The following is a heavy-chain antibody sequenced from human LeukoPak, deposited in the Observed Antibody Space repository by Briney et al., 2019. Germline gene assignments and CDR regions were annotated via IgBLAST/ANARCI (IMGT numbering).Heavy chain of an antibody. V-gene: IGHV1-2*02. CDR2: INPNTGGT. J-gene: IGHJ5*02. CDR1: GYTFTDYY. D-gene: IGHD2-21*01. Sequence: ASVKVSCKTSGYTFTDYYMHWVRQAPGQGLEWMGWINPNTGGTSSAQKFQGRVTMSRDTAITTVYMEVSWLTSDDTAIYYCARADRLHGGPYLIGPWGQGTLVTVYS. CDR3: ARADRLHGGPYLIGP.